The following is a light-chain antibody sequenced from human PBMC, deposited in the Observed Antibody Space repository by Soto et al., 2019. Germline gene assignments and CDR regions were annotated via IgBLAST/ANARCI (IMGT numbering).Light chain of an antibody. Sequence: QSVLTQPASVSGSPGQSITISCTGTSSEVGAYNYVSWYQQHPAKIPKLMIYHVSNRPSGVSDRFSGSKSGNTASLTISGLQAEDEADYYCYSYTTSSTYGFGTGTKVTVL. CDR1: SSEVGAYNY. V-gene: IGLV2-14*01. CDR3: YSYTTSSTYG. CDR2: HVS. J-gene: IGLJ1*01.